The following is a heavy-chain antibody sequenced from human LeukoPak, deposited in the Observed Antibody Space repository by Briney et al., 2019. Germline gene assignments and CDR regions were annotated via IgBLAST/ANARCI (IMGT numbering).Heavy chain of an antibody. CDR1: GYTFTGYY. Sequence: AASVKVSCKASGYTFTGYYMHWVRQAPGQGLEWMGWINPNSGGTNYAQKFQDRVTMTRDTSISTAYMELSRLRSDDTAVYYCARVESGYDYVDYWGQGTLVTVSS. V-gene: IGHV1-2*02. CDR3: ARVESGYDYVDY. D-gene: IGHD5-12*01. J-gene: IGHJ4*02. CDR2: INPNSGGT.